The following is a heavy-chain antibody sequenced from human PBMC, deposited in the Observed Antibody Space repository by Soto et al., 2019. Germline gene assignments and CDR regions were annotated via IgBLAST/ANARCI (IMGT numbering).Heavy chain of an antibody. J-gene: IGHJ4*02. Sequence: QVQLVQSGAEVKKPGASVKVSCKASGYTFTSYGISWVRQAPGQGLEWMGWISASNGNTKYAQKLQGRVTMTTDTSTSTAYMEVRRLRSDDTAVYYCARDLAVGLVDYWGQETLVTVSS. V-gene: IGHV1-18*01. CDR2: ISASNGNT. CDR3: ARDLAVGLVDY. CDR1: GYTFTSYG. D-gene: IGHD6-19*01.